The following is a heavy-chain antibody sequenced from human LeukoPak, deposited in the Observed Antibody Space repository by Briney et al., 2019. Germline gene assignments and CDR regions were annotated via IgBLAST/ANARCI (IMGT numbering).Heavy chain of an antibody. D-gene: IGHD6-19*01. CDR1: GYTFTSYA. J-gene: IGHJ4*02. Sequence: ASVKVSCKASGYTFTSYAMHWVRQATGQRLEWMGWINAGNGNTKYSQKFQGRVTITRDTSASTAYMELSSLRSEDTAVYYCARWQDSSGRKFDYWGQGTLVTVSS. CDR2: INAGNGNT. CDR3: ARWQDSSGRKFDY. V-gene: IGHV1-3*01.